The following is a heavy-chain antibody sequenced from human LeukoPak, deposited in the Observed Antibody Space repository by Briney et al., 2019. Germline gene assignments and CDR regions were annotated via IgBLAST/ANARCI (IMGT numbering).Heavy chain of an antibody. CDR3: ARGPAVPLY. D-gene: IGHD2-2*01. CDR2: ISSSGTI. J-gene: IGHJ4*02. Sequence: PGGSLRLSCAASGFIFSSFAMNWVRQAPGKGLEWISYISSSGTISYADSVKGRFTLSREKAKNSLYLQMNSMRAEDTAVYYCARGPAVPLYWGRGTLVTVSS. CDR1: GFIFSSFA. V-gene: IGHV3-48*03.